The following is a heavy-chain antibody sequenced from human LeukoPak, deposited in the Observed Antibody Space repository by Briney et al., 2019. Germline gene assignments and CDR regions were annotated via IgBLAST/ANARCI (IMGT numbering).Heavy chain of an antibody. Sequence: GGSLRLSCAASGFTVSSNYMSWVRQAPGKGLEWVSDISSSGSTIYYADSVKGRFTISRDNAKNSLYLQMNSLRAEDTAVYYCARRGYCTNGVCYSLDYWGQGTLVTVSS. CDR1: GFTVSSNY. D-gene: IGHD2-8*01. CDR3: ARRGYCTNGVCYSLDY. CDR2: ISSSGSTI. J-gene: IGHJ4*02. V-gene: IGHV3-11*04.